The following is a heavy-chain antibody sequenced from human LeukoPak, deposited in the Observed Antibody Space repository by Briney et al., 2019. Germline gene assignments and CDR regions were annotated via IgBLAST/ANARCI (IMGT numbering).Heavy chain of an antibody. D-gene: IGHD2-2*01. J-gene: IGHJ4*02. Sequence: GASVKVPCQTSGYNFIGYYIHWVRQAPGQGLEWMGWVNPNSGDPNYSPRFKGRVSMTRDTSITTAYMELTSLTSDDTAIYYCARRIRTRGDFDSWGQGTLVTVSS. CDR2: VNPNSGDP. V-gene: IGHV1-2*02. CDR1: GYNFIGYY. CDR3: ARRIRTRGDFDS.